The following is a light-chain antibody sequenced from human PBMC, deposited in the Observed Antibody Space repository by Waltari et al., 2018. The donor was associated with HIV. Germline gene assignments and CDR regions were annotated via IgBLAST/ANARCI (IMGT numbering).Light chain of an antibody. CDR2: EVT. J-gene: IGLJ2*01. CDR3: SSYANTNSVI. CDR1: TSDVGSYNF. V-gene: IGLV2-14*03. Sequence: QSALTQPASVSGSPGQSITISCSGTTSDVGSYNFVSWYQKHPGKAPKLMIHEVTNRASGDSTRFSGSKSGKTAYLTISGRQTEDEADYYCSSYANTNSVIFGGGTKLTVL.